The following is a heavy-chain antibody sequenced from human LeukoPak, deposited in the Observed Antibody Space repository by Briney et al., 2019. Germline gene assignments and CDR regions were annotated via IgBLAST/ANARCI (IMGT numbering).Heavy chain of an antibody. V-gene: IGHV1-69*05. Sequence: ASVKVSCKASGGTFSIYAISWVRQAPGQGLEWMGGIIPIFGTANYAQKLQGRVTMTTDTSTSTAYMELRSLRSDDTAVYYCAGVSRSGGYLPSDYWGQGTLVTVSS. CDR1: GGTFSIYA. J-gene: IGHJ4*02. CDR3: AGVSRSGGYLPSDY. D-gene: IGHD3-10*01. CDR2: IIPIFGTA.